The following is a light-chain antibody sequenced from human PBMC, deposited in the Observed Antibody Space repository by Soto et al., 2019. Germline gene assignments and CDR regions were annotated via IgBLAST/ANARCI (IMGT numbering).Light chain of an antibody. V-gene: IGKV3-15*01. CDR2: GPS. CDR1: QSVSGD. J-gene: IGKJ1*01. CDR3: QQYNKYPWT. Sequence: EIVMSQTPVPLSLCSWQGATLSCRASQSVSGDLAWYQQKPGQAPKLFIYGPSTRDTGVPARFSGSGSGTEFTLTISNLQPEDFATYYCQQYNKYPWTFGQGTKVDIK.